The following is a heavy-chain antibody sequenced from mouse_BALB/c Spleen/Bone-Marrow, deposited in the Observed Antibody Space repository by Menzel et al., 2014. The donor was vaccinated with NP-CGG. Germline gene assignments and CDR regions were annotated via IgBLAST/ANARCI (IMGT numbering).Heavy chain of an antibody. J-gene: IGHJ4*01. D-gene: IGHD2-12*01. CDR3: ARLYRAPHFAMDY. Sequence: QVHVKQSGAELVRPGSSVKISCKASGYAFSSYWMNWVKQRPGQGLEWIGQIYPGGGDTNYNGNFKGKATLTADKSSSTAYMDLRSLISEVSALYFCARLYRAPHFAMDYWAPGTSLTVSS. CDR1: GYAFSSYW. V-gene: IGHV1-80*01. CDR2: IYPGGGDT.